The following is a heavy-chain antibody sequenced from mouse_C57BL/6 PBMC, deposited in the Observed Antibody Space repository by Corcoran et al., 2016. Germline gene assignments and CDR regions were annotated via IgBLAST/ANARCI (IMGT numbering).Heavy chain of an antibody. CDR3: TRRDDYDYYAMDY. V-gene: IGHV1-80*01. J-gene: IGHJ4*01. Sequence: QVQLQQSGAELVKPGASVKISCKASGYAFSSYWMNWVKQRPGKGLEWIGQIYPGDGDTNYNGKFKGKATLTADKSSSTAYMQLSSLTSEDSAVYFCTRRDDYDYYAMDYWGQGTSVTVSS. CDR2: IYPGDGDT. CDR1: GYAFSSYW. D-gene: IGHD2-4*01.